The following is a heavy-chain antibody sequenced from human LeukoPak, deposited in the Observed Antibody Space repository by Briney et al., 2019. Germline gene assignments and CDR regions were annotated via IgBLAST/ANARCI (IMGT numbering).Heavy chain of an antibody. CDR3: ARDYGGNSVRHFDY. V-gene: IGHV3-64*01. CDR1: GFTFSSYA. Sequence: GGSLRLSCAASGFTFSSYAMHWVRQAPGKGLEYVSAISSNGGSTYYANSVKGRFTISRDNSKNTLYLQMGSLRAEDMAVYYCARDYGGNSVRHFDYWGQGTLVTVSS. CDR2: ISSNGGST. D-gene: IGHD4-23*01. J-gene: IGHJ4*02.